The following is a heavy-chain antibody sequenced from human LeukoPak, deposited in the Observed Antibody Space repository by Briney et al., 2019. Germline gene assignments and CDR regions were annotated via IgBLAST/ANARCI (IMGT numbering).Heavy chain of an antibody. CDR1: GYSFTTFH. CDR3: AVVEGYYYDSSLSY. CDR2: VNPDNGNT. D-gene: IGHD3-22*01. Sequence: ASVKVSCKAAGYSFTTFHMNWVRRAPGQGPEWMGWVNPDNGNTGFAQKFQGRVTITQNSSVTTVYMELSSLRSEDTAVYYCAVVEGYYYDSSLSYWGQGTLVTVSS. V-gene: IGHV1-8*03. J-gene: IGHJ4*02.